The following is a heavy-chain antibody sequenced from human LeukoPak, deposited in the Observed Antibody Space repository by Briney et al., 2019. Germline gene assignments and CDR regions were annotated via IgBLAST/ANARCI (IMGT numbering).Heavy chain of an antibody. Sequence: SETLSLTCSVSDYSIRDGYYWGWVRQSPGKGLEWIGSIFHSGRTSYNPSLKSRVTMSVDTSKNQFSLRLNSVAAADTAIYYCARDVAGLYYFDYWGQGTLVTVSS. J-gene: IGHJ4*02. D-gene: IGHD2-15*01. CDR3: ARDVAGLYYFDY. CDR2: IFHSGRT. V-gene: IGHV4-38-2*02. CDR1: DYSIRDGYY.